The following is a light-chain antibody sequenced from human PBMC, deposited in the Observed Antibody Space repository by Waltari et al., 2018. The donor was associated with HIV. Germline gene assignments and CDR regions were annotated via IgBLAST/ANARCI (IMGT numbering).Light chain of an antibody. J-gene: IGLJ3*02. CDR3: CSYAGSSTWV. CDR2: DVI. CDR1: SSDVGGYNL. V-gene: IGLV2-23*02. Sequence: QSALTQPASVSGSPGQSITISCTGTSSDVGGYNLVSWYQQHPGKAPKLIIHDVIKRPSGGSTRFSGSKSGNTASMTISGLQADDEADYYCCSYAGSSTWVFGGGTKLTVL.